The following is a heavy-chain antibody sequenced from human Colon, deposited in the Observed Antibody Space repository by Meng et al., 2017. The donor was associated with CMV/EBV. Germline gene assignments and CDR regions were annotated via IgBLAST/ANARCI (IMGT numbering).Heavy chain of an antibody. J-gene: IGHJ4*02. V-gene: IGHV4-61*01. Sequence: VSGASVNTDNYYWSRIRQAPGKGLEFIGYVYYSGATNYNPFFKSRVTISVDTSKNQFSLKLTSVTAADSAVYYCTRGNTALWDSDSWGQGTLVTVSS. CDR1: GASVNTDNYY. D-gene: IGHD3-10*01. CDR2: VYYSGAT. CDR3: TRGNTALWDSDS.